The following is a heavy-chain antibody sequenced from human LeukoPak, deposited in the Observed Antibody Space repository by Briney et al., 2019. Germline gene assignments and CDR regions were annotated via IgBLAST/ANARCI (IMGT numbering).Heavy chain of an antibody. D-gene: IGHD6-6*01. V-gene: IGHV1-69*05. CDR1: GGTFSSYA. Sequence: ASVKVSCKASGGTFSSYAISWVRQAPGQGLEWMGGIIPIFGTANYAQKFQGRVTITTGESTSTAYMELSSLRSEDTAVYYCARGHSSSSVSYYYYYYMDVWAKGPRSPSP. CDR2: IIPIFGTA. CDR3: ARGHSSSSVSYYYYYYMDV. J-gene: IGHJ6*03.